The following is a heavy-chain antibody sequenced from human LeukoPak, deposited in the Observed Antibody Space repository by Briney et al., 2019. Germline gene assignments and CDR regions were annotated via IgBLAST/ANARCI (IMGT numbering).Heavy chain of an antibody. J-gene: IGHJ4*02. CDR2: INPNSGGT. CDR1: GYTFTGYY. CDR3: ARSNLVLRFLEWLFPFDY. Sequence: RASVKVSCKASGYTFTGYYMHWVRQAPGQGLEWMGRINPNSGGTNYAQKFQGRVTMTRDTSISTAYMELSRLRSDDTAVYYCARSNLVLRFLEWLFPFDYWGQGTLVTVSS. V-gene: IGHV1-2*06. D-gene: IGHD3-3*01.